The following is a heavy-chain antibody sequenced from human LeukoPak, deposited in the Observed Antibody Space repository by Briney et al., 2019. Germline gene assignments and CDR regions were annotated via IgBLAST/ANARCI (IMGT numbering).Heavy chain of an antibody. CDR1: GGSIIGNY. CDR3: ARTSDTGWFDP. Sequence: SETLSLTSTVSGGSIIGNYWNWIRQPPGKGLDWIGYIYHSGSTNYNPSLKSRVTISVDTSKNQFSLKLSTVTAADTAVYYCARTSDTGWFDPWGQGTLVTVSS. CDR2: IYHSGST. D-gene: IGHD5-18*01. J-gene: IGHJ5*02. V-gene: IGHV4-59*01.